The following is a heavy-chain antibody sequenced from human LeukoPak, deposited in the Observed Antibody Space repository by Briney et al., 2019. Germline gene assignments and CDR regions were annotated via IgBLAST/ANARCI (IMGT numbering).Heavy chain of an antibody. CDR1: GGSISSGSYY. CDR2: IYTSGST. J-gene: IGHJ6*03. D-gene: IGHD2-2*02. CDR3: ARDVTYCSSTSCYTSTYYYYYMDV. Sequence: SQTLSLTRTVSGGSISSGSYYWSWIRQPAGKGLEWIGRIYTSGSTNYNPSLKSRVTISVDTSKNQFSLKLSSVTAADTAVYYCARDVTYCSSTSCYTSTYYYYYMDVWGKGTTVTVSS. V-gene: IGHV4-61*02.